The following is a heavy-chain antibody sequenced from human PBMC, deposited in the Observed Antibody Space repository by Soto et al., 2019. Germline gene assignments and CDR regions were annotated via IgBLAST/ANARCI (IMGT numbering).Heavy chain of an antibody. D-gene: IGHD1-7*01. V-gene: IGHV3-33*01. J-gene: IGHJ4*02. Sequence: QVQLVESGGGVVQPGRSLRLSCAASGFTFSSYGMHWVSQAPGKGLEWVAVIWYDGSNKYYPDSVKGRFTISRDNSKNTLYLQMNSLRAEDTAVYYCARYNWNYGGFDYWGQGTLVTVSS. CDR3: ARYNWNYGGFDY. CDR2: IWYDGSNK. CDR1: GFTFSSYG.